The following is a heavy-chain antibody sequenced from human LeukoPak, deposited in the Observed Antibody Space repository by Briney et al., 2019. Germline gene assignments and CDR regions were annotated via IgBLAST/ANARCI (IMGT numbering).Heavy chain of an antibody. J-gene: IGHJ4*02. CDR3: ARASGGLAYPYYFDY. V-gene: IGHV4-30-4*01. D-gene: IGHD3-10*01. CDR1: GGSISSGDYY. CDR2: IYYSGST. Sequence: SETLSLTCTVSGGSISSGDYYWSWIRQPPGKGLEWIGYIYYSGSTCYNPSLKSRVTISVDTSKNQFSLKLSSVTAADTAVYYCARASGGLAYPYYFDYWGQGTLVTVSS.